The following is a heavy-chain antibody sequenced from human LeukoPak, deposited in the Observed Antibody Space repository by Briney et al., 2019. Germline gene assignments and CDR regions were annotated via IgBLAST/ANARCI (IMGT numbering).Heavy chain of an antibody. Sequence: AGGSLRLSCAASGFIFSDYYMTWIRQAPGKGLEWVAHIDVRGDSILYADSVKGRFTISRDSAKNSLYLQMNSLRAEDTAVYYCASGGLYHWYFDLWGRGTLVTVSS. CDR3: ASGGLYHWYFDL. V-gene: IGHV3-11*04. CDR1: GFIFSDYY. CDR2: IDVRGDSI. J-gene: IGHJ2*01. D-gene: IGHD5/OR15-5a*01.